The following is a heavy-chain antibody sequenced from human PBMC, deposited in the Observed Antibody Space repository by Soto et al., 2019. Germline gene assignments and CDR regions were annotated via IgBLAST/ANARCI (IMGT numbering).Heavy chain of an antibody. CDR2: IIPKLGSA. D-gene: IGHD5-12*01. CDR3: ARGGEGYNFGAVY. V-gene: IGHV1-69*01. J-gene: IGHJ4*02. Sequence: QVKLVQSGAEVTEPGSSVKVSCKASGGGTLRDYRTTWVRRAPGQGLEWMGGIIPKLGSANYAQKFQGRVTITADEATNSVYMELRSLRSDETAVYDCARGGEGYNFGAVYGGQGTPVTVSS. CDR1: GGGTLRDYR.